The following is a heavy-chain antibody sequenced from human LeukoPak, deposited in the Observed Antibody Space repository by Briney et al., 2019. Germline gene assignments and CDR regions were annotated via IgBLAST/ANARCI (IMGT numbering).Heavy chain of an antibody. J-gene: IGHJ4*02. CDR3: AKRNLGNIDY. V-gene: IGHV3-30*18. CDR1: GFTFSNYG. Sequence: GGSLRLSCAASGFTFSNYGMHWVRQAPGKGLEWLAVISYDGSNKYYADSVKGRFTISRDNSKNTLYLQMDSLRAEDTAVYYCAKRNLGNIDYWGQGTLVTVSS. CDR2: ISYDGSNK. D-gene: IGHD3-16*01.